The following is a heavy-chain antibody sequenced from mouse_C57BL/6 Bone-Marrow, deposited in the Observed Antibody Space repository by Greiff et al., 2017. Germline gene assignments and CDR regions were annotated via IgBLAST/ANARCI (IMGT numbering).Heavy chain of an antibody. D-gene: IGHD4-1*01. CDR3: ARVDWDVGFAY. V-gene: IGHV1-63*01. J-gene: IGHJ3*01. CDR1: GYTFTNYW. CDR2: IYPGGGYT. Sequence: QVQLQQSGAELVRPGTSVKMSCKASGYTFTNYWIGWAKQRPGHGLEWIRDIYPGGGYTNYNEKFKGKATLTADKSSSTAYMQFSSLTSEDSAIYYCARVDWDVGFAYWGQGTLVTVSA.